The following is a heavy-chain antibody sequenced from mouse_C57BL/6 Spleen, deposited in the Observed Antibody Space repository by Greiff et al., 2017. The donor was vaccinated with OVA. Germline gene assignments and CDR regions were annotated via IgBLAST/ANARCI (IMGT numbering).Heavy chain of an antibody. CDR1: GFTFSSYG. CDR2: ISSGGSYT. J-gene: IGHJ4*01. Sequence: EVMLVESGGDLVKPGGSLKLSCAASGFTFSSYGMSWVRQTPDKRLEWVANISSGGSYTYYPDSVKGRFTISRDNAKNTLYLQMSSLTSEDTAMDHCARDYFGSSYGAMDYWGQGTSDTVSS. CDR3: ARDYFGSSYGAMDY. V-gene: IGHV5-6*01. D-gene: IGHD1-1*01.